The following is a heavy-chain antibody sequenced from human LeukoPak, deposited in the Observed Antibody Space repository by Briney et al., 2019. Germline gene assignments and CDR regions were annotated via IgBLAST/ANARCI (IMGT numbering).Heavy chain of an antibody. CDR3: AGGRSSYSLDYYYYGMDV. J-gene: IGHJ6*02. D-gene: IGHD6-13*01. CDR2: ISAYNGNT. Sequence: ASVKVSCKASGYTFTSYGISWVRPAPGQGLEWMGWISAYNGNTNYAQKLQGRVTMTTDTSTSTAYMELRSLRSDDTAVYYCAGGRSSYSLDYYYYGMDVWGQGTTVTVSS. CDR1: GYTFTSYG. V-gene: IGHV1-18*01.